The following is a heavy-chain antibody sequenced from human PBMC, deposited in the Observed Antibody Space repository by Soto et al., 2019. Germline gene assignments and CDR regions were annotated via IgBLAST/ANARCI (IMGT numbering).Heavy chain of an antibody. CDR2: ISYDGSNK. CDR1: GFTFSSYG. Sequence: GGSLRLSCAASGFTFSSYGMHWVRQAPGKGLEWVAVISYDGSNKYYADSVKGRFTISRDNSKNTLYLQMNSLRAEDTAVYYCANRPRMVRGVWVPYYYYGMDVWGQGTTVTVSS. D-gene: IGHD3-10*01. J-gene: IGHJ6*02. CDR3: ANRPRMVRGVWVPYYYYGMDV. V-gene: IGHV3-30*18.